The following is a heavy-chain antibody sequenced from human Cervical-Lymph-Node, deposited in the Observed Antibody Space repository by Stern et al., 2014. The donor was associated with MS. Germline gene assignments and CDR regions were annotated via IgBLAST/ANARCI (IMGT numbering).Heavy chain of an antibody. Sequence: QVQLVESGGGVVRPGRSLSLSCVASGFTFSTYATHWVRPAPGKGLEWVAFVSYDGTQSNSTYSVKARFTISRDNSKNTLYLHMNSLRDEDTAVYFCARGGRGVGLEYWGQGALVTVSS. CDR1: GFTFSTYA. J-gene: IGHJ4*02. CDR3: ARGGRGVGLEY. CDR2: VSYDGTQS. V-gene: IGHV3-30-3*01. D-gene: IGHD3-10*01.